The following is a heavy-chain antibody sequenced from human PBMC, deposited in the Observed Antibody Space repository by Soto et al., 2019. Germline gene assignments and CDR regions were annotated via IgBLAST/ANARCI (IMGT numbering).Heavy chain of an antibody. J-gene: IGHJ4*02. CDR1: GFTFSSYG. V-gene: IGHV3-33*01. Sequence: QPGGSLRLSCAASGFTFSSYGMHWVRQAPGKGLEWVAVIWYDGSNKYYADSVKGRFTISRDNSKNTLYLQMNSLRAEDTAVYYCARDGYGDSYYFDYWGQGTLVTVSS. D-gene: IGHD4-17*01. CDR2: IWYDGSNK. CDR3: ARDGYGDSYYFDY.